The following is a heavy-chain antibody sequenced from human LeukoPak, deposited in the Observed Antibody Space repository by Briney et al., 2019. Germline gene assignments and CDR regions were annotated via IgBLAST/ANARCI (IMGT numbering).Heavy chain of an antibody. CDR2: IDPSDSYT. CDR3: ARHEWDYYDSSGYSPYDY. D-gene: IGHD3-22*01. Sequence: PGESLKISCKGSGYSFTSYWISWVRQMPGKGLEWMGRIDPSDSYTNYSPSFQGRVTISADKSISTAYLQWSSLKASDTAMYYCARHEWDYYDSSGYSPYDYWGQGTLVTVSS. CDR1: GYSFTSYW. V-gene: IGHV5-10-1*01. J-gene: IGHJ4*02.